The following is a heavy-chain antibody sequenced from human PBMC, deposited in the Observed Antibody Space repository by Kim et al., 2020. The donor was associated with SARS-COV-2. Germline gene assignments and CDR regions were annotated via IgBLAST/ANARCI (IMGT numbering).Heavy chain of an antibody. D-gene: IGHD2-15*01. CDR2: ISNDGSKE. J-gene: IGHJ4*02. CDR1: GFTFSNSA. CDR3: VKDREYCSGGTCYNGILDH. Sequence: GGSLRLSCAASGFTFSNSAMHWVRQAPGKGLEWMAVISNDGSKEYFGDSVKGRFTISRDNSRNTLSLQMNSLRGEDTAVYSCVKDREYCSGGTCYNGILDHWGQGTLVTVSS. V-gene: IGHV3-30*18.